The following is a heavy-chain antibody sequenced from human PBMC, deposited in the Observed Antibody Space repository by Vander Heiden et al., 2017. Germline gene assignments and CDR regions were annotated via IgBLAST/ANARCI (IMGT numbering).Heavy chain of an antibody. J-gene: IGHJ3*02. Sequence: EVQLVETGGGLIQPGGSLRLSCAASGFTVSSNFMGWVRQAPGKGLEWVSIIYDGITTYYADSVKGRFTISRDNSKNMLYLQMSSLRAEDTAVYYCVRELAVTSDAFDIWGQGTMVTVSS. CDR2: IYDGITT. V-gene: IGHV3-53*02. CDR1: GFTVSSNF. CDR3: VRELAVTSDAFDI. D-gene: IGHD2-21*02.